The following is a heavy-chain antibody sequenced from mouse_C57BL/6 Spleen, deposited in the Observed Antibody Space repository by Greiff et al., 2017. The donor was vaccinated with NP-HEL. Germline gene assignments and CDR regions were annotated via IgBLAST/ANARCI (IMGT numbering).Heavy chain of an antibody. V-gene: IGHV1-61*01. Sequence: VQLQQPGAELVRPGSSVKLSCKASGYTFTSYWMDWVKQRPGQGLEWIGNIYPSDSETHYNQKFKDKATLTVDKSSSTAYMQLSSLTSEDSAVYYCARRGASWDYYFDYWGQGTTLTVSS. CDR2: IYPSDSET. D-gene: IGHD4-1*01. CDR1: GYTFTSYW. J-gene: IGHJ2*01. CDR3: ARRGASWDYYFDY.